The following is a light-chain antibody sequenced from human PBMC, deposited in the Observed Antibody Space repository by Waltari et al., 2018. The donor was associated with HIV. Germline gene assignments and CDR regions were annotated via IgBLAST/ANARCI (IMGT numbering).Light chain of an antibody. V-gene: IGLV2-11*01. CDR3: CSSAGTCTWV. CDR2: DVS. Sequence: QSALTQPRSVSGSPGQSVTISCTGTSSDVGGYNYVSWYQQHATKAPKLTIDDVSKQPSAVPERFSGSKSGNAASLAIARLQAEEEADYYCCSSAGTCTWVFGGGTKLTFL. CDR1: SSDVGGYNY. J-gene: IGLJ3*02.